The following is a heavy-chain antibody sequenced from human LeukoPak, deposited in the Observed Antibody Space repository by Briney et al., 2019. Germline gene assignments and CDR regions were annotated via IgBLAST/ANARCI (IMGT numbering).Heavy chain of an antibody. V-gene: IGHV3-66*01. CDR1: GFVFSSYA. D-gene: IGHD5-24*01. Sequence: GGSLRLSCAPSGFVFSSYAMSWVRQAPGKGLEWVSVIYSGGSTYYADSVKGRFTISRDNSKNTLYLQMNNLRAEDTAVYYCARAEIKGDAFDIWCQGTMVTVSS. CDR3: ARAEIKGDAFDI. CDR2: IYSGGST. J-gene: IGHJ3*02.